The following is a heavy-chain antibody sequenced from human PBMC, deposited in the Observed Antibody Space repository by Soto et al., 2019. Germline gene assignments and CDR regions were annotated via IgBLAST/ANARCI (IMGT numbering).Heavy chain of an antibody. CDR2: SHQSGNT. CDR3: ATRDGSGFY. Sequence: QVQLQESGPGLVKPSGTLSLTCAVSGVSISSHDWWTWVRQPPGKGLEWIGESHQSGNTNYNSSLGSRVTISVDKSKNQFSLKLTSVTVADTAVYYCATRDGSGFYWGHGTRVTVSS. V-gene: IGHV4-4*02. D-gene: IGHD6-25*01. CDR1: GVSISSHDW. J-gene: IGHJ4*01.